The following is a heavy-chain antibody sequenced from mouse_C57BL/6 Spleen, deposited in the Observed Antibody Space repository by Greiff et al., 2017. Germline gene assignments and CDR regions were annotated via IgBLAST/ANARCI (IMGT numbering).Heavy chain of an antibody. CDR3: ARELPYYAMDY. D-gene: IGHD2-12*01. J-gene: IGHJ4*01. CDR1: GYTFTDYY. Sequence: VQLQQSGAELVRPGASVKLSCKASGYTFTDYYINWVKQRPGQGLEWIARIYPGSGNTYYNEKFKGKATLTAEKSSSTAYMQLSSLTSEDSAVYFCARELPYYAMDYWGQGTSVTVSS. V-gene: IGHV1-76*01. CDR2: IYPGSGNT.